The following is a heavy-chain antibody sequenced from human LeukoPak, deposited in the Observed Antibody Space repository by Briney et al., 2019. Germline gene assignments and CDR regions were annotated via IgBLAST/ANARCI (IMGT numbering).Heavy chain of an antibody. CDR1: TFIVSSSH. CDR3: AKDPTSVGGRHDWLLDS. J-gene: IGHJ5*02. D-gene: IGHD3-9*01. CDR2: VYSSGST. Sequence: GGSLRLSCAASTFIVSSSHMTWVRQTPGKGLEWVSVVYSSGSTFYADSVKGRFTISRDNSRNTLYLQMNSLRAEDTAVYYCAKDPTSVGGRHDWLLDSWGQGTLVTVSS. V-gene: IGHV3-53*01.